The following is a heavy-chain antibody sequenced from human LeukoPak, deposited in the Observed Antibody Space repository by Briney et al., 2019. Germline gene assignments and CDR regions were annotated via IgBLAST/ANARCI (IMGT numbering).Heavy chain of an antibody. CDR2: IYYSGST. V-gene: IGHV4-31*03. J-gene: IGHJ4*02. D-gene: IGHD7-27*01. CDR1: GCSISSGGYY. Sequence: SETLSLTCTVSGCSISSGGYYWSWIRQHPGKGLEWIGYIYYSGSTYSNPSLKSRVTISVDTSKTQFSLKLSSVTAADTAVYYCARGANWGWPGDDYWGQGTLVTVSS. CDR3: ARGANWGWPGDDY.